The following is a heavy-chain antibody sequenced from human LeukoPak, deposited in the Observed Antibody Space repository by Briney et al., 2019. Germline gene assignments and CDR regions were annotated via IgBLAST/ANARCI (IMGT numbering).Heavy chain of an antibody. D-gene: IGHD2-15*01. CDR3: AKESIVVVVASARGYFDY. CDR2: ISYDGSNK. J-gene: IGHJ4*02. CDR1: GFTFSSYA. Sequence: GGSLRLSCAASGFTFSSYAMHWARQAPGKGLEWVAVISYDGSNKYYADSVKGRFAISRDNSKNTLYLQMDSLRAEDTAVYYCAKESIVVVVASARGYFDYWGQGTLVTVSS. V-gene: IGHV3-30*09.